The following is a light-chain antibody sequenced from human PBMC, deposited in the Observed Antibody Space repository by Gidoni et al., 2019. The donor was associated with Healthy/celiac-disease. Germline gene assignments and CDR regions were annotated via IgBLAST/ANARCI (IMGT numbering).Light chain of an antibody. Sequence: IPLTPSPSALSASVGDRVTITCRASQGISSALAWYQEKPGKAPKLLIYDAPSLESGVPSRFSGRGSGTDFTLTINSLQPEDFATYYCKQFNSYLTFGGGTKVEIK. CDR1: QGISSA. J-gene: IGKJ4*01. CDR3: KQFNSYLT. CDR2: DAP. V-gene: IGKV1-13*02.